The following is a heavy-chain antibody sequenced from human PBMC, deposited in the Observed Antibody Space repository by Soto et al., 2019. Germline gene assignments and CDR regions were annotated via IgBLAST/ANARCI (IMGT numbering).Heavy chain of an antibody. CDR3: ARLGGYYQAFDQ. CDR2: IYYTGTT. J-gene: IGHJ4*01. CDR1: GSPISSYY. Sequence: TLSLTCSVSGSPISSYYWGWFRLPPGQGLQWVGYIYYTGTTSYNPSLKGRVTVSLDTSKKQFSLKLRSVTAADTAVYFCARLGGYYQAFDQWGQGALVTVS. V-gene: IGHV4-59*08. D-gene: IGHD3-22*01.